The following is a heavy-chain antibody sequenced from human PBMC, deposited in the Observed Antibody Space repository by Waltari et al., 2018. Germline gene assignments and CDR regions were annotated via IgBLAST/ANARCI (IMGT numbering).Heavy chain of an antibody. V-gene: IGHV3-30*02. Sequence: QVQLVESGGGVVQPGGSLKLSCTASGFTFSNFGMHWVRQAPGKGLEWVAFIQYSGKNKYYLDSVKGRFTISRDNSQNTLYLQMDSLRPEDAAMYYCAKASDRRGFDYWGQVTLVTVSS. J-gene: IGHJ4*02. CDR2: IQYSGKNK. CDR1: GFTFSNFG. CDR3: AKASDRRGFDY. D-gene: IGHD3-10*01.